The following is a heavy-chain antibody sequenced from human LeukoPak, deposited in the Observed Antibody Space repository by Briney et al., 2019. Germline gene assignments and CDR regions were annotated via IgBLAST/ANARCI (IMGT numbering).Heavy chain of an antibody. J-gene: IGHJ4*02. CDR1: GFSLSTSGVG. CDR2: IYWNDDK. CDR3: ARIHDYGGNSVADY. D-gene: IGHD4-23*01. Sequence: SGPTLVNPTQTLTLTCTFSGFSLSTSGVGVGWIRQPPGKALEWLALIYWNDDKRYSPSLKSRLTITKDTSKNQVVLTMTNMDPVDTATYYCARIHDYGGNSVADYWGQGTLVTVSS. V-gene: IGHV2-5*01.